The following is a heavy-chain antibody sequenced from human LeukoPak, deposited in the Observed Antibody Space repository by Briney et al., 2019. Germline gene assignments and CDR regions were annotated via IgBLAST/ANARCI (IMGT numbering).Heavy chain of an antibody. D-gene: IGHD5-24*01. CDR1: GYSFTSYW. CDR2: IYPGEFDT. J-gene: IGHJ5*02. CDR3: ARLGGEGRWLQFINWFDP. V-gene: IGHV5-51*01. Sequence: GESLRISGKGSGYSFTSYWIGWGRKMPGKGLEWMGIIYPGEFDTRYSPTFQAQVTISAHKSLTPAYLRWSSLKASDTAMYYCARLGGEGRWLQFINWFDPWGQGTLVTVSS.